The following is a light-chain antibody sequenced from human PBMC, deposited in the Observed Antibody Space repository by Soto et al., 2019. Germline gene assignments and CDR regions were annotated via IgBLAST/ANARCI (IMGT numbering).Light chain of an antibody. J-gene: IGLJ1*01. Sequence: QSVLTQPASVSGSPGQSITISCTGPSSDIGAYNYVSWYQQHPGKAPKLMIYDVSNRPSGVSDRFSGSKSGNTASLTISGLQAEDEADYYCHSCTSSSPLVFGTGTKLTVL. CDR3: HSCTSSSPLV. CDR2: DVS. V-gene: IGLV2-14*03. CDR1: SSDIGAYNY.